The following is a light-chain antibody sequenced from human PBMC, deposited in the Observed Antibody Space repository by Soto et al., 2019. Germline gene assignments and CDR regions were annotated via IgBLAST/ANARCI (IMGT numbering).Light chain of an antibody. V-gene: IGKV1-5*03. J-gene: IGKJ1*01. Sequence: DIQMTQSPSTLSASVGDRVTITCRASQSIDNWMAWYQQKPGKAPKSLIYRVSNLESGVPSRFSGSGSGTEFTLTINSLPPDDFATYYCQQYYSYSTFGQGTNVEIK. CDR2: RVS. CDR1: QSIDNW. CDR3: QQYYSYST.